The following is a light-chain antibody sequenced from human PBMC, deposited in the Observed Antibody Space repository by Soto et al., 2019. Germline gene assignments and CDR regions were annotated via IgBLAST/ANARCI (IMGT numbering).Light chain of an antibody. CDR3: QAWDSSTAV. Sequence: SYELTQPPSVSVSPGQTVSITCSGDKVGDKYACWYQQKPGQSPVLVIYQDNKRPSGIPERFSGSNSGNTATLTISGTQAMDEADYYCQAWDSSTAVFGGGTKLTVL. CDR2: QDN. CDR1: KVGDKY. J-gene: IGLJ2*01. V-gene: IGLV3-1*01.